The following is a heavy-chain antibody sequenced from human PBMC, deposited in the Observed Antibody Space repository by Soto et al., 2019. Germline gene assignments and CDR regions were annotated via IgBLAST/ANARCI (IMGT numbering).Heavy chain of an antibody. V-gene: IGHV1-2*04. J-gene: IGHJ4*02. CDR2: INPNSGGT. CDR1: GYTFTGYY. CDR3: ARGLLDIVATIPTLDY. Sequence: ASVKVSCKASGYTFTGYYMHWVRQAPGQGLEWMGWINPNSGGTNYAQKFQGWVTMTRDTSISTAYMELSRLRSDGTAVYYCARGLLDIVATIPTLDYWGQGTLVTVSS. D-gene: IGHD5-12*01.